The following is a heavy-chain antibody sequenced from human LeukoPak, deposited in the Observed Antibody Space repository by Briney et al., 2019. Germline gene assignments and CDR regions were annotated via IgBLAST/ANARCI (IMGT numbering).Heavy chain of an antibody. D-gene: IGHD3-10*01. CDR3: VHMTVLSKVRGVIVTNSFES. V-gene: IGHV2-5*02. CDR1: GFSLSTSGVS. Sequence: SGPTLVKPTQTLTLACSFSGFSLSTSGVSVGWIRQPPGKALEWLTLLYWDGDKRYSPSLQNRLTITRDTSKNQVVLRMMNMDPVDTATYYCVHMTVLSKVRGVIVTNSFESWGQGILVTVSS. J-gene: IGHJ4*02. CDR2: LYWDGDK.